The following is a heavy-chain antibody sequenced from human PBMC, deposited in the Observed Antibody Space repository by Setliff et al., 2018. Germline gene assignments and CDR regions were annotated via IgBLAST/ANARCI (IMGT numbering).Heavy chain of an antibody. CDR3: ARHEFVGGYYGSVTYRHFDY. CDR1: GDSISSTSYQ. J-gene: IGHJ4*02. D-gene: IGHD3-10*01. V-gene: IGHV4-39*01. CDR2: IYYTGTA. Sequence: SETLSLTCTVSGDSISSTSYQWGWVRQPPGKGLEWIGSIYYTGTAYYNPSLKSRVTISVDTSKNQFSLQVTSLAATDTALYFCARHEFVGGYYGSVTYRHFDYWGQGILGTVSS.